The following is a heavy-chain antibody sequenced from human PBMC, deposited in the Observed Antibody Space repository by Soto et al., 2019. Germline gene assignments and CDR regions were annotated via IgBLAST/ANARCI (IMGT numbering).Heavy chain of an antibody. CDR3: ARDIASDILPAKSMDV. V-gene: IGHV3-9*01. CDR1: GFTFDDYA. Sequence: GGSLRLSCAASGFTFDDYAMHWGGQAPGKGVEGVSGISWNSGIIGYADSVKGRFTISRDNAKNSLYLHMNSLRAEDTALYYCARDIASDILPAKSMDVWGQGTTVTVSS. CDR2: ISWNSGII. D-gene: IGHD3-9*01. J-gene: IGHJ6*02.